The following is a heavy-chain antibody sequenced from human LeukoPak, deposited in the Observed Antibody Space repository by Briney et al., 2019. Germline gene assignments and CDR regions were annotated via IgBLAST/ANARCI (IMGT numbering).Heavy chain of an antibody. J-gene: IGHJ4*02. CDR1: GFTFSTYT. D-gene: IGHD6-19*01. Sequence: GGSLRLSCVASGFTFSTYTMNWVRQAPGKGLEWVSSISSSSFFISYADSVKGRFSISRDNSKNTLYLQMNSLRAEDTAIYYCAKDRRINLWLGGGGLDYWGQGTLVTVSS. CDR3: AKDRRINLWLGGGGLDY. V-gene: IGHV3-21*01. CDR2: ISSSSFFI.